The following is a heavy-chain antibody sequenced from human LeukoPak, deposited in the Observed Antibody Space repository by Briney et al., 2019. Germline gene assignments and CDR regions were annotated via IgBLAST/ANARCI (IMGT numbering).Heavy chain of an antibody. CDR1: GFTFSSYS. V-gene: IGHV3-21*01. Sequence: GGSLRLSCAASGFTFSSYSMNWVRQAPGKGLEWVSSISSSSSYIYYADSVKGRFTISRDNAKNSLYLQMNSLRAEDTAVYYCARVQPQCFPSSTSCPFDYWGQGTLVTVSS. CDR2: ISSSSSYI. D-gene: IGHD2-2*01. CDR3: ARVQPQCFPSSTSCPFDY. J-gene: IGHJ4*02.